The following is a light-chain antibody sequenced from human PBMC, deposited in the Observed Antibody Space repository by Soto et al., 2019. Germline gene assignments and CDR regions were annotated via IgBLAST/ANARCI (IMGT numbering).Light chain of an antibody. CDR2: GAS. CDR1: QNVNSNF. CDR3: QQCGSSST. J-gene: IGKJ5*01. V-gene: IGKV3-20*01. Sequence: EIVLTQSPGTLSLSPGARDPLSCRASQNVNSNFLAWYQQKPGQAPRLLISGASSRATGIPDRFSGSGSGTDFTLTISRLEPEDFAVYYCQQCGSSSTFGQGTRLEIK.